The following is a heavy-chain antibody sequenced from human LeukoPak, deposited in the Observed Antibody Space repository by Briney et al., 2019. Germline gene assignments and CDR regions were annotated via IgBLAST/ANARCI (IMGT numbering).Heavy chain of an antibody. J-gene: IGHJ4*02. CDR1: GFTFSSYG. D-gene: IGHD6-19*01. CDR3: ASHALTGYSSGWYAGEAHFDY. CDR2: IKEDGSEK. Sequence: PGGSLRLSCAASGFTFSSYGMHWVRQAPGKGLAWVANIKEDGSEKNYVDSVKGRFTISRDNAKNSVYLQMNSLRVEDTAVYYCASHALTGYSSGWYAGEAHFDYWGQGTLVTVSS. V-gene: IGHV3-7*03.